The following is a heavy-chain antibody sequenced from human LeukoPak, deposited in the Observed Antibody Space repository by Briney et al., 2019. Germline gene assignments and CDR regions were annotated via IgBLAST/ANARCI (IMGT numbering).Heavy chain of an antibody. J-gene: IGHJ4*02. D-gene: IGHD1-26*01. CDR3: ARAGVGATVDY. V-gene: IGHV4-38-2*02. CDR2: IYHSGST. Sequence: SETLSLTCTVSGYSISSGYYWGWVRQPPGKGLEWIGIIYHSGSTYYNPAVKSRVTISVDTSKNQFSLKLSSVTAADTAVYYCARAGVGATVDYWGQGTLVTVSS. CDR1: GYSISSGYY.